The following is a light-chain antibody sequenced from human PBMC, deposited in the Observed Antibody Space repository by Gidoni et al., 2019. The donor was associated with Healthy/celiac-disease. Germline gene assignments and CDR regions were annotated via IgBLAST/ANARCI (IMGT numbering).Light chain of an antibody. J-gene: IGKJ3*01. CDR2: LGS. V-gene: IGKV2-28*01. CDR1: QSPLHSNGYNY. Sequence: DVVMTQSPLSLPVTPGEPSSISCRSSQSPLHSNGYNYLDWYLQKPGQSPQLLIYLGSNRASGVPDRFSGSGSGTDFTLKISRVEAEDVGVYYCMQALQTVFTFXPXTKVDIK. CDR3: MQALQTVFT.